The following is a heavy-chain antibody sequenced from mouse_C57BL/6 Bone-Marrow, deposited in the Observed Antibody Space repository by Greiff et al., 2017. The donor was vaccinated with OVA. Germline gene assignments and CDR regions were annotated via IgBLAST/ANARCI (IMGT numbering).Heavy chain of an antibody. Sequence: QVQLQQSGAELVKPGASVKLSCKASGYTFTEYTIHWVKQRSGQGLEWIGWFYPGSGSIKYNEKFKGKATLTVDTSSSTAYMQLSSLTSEDSAVYYCARRGYYDYDEAYFDYWGQGTTLTVSS. J-gene: IGHJ2*01. CDR3: ARRGYYDYDEAYFDY. D-gene: IGHD2-4*01. CDR1: GYTFTEYT. V-gene: IGHV1-62-2*01. CDR2: FYPGSGSI.